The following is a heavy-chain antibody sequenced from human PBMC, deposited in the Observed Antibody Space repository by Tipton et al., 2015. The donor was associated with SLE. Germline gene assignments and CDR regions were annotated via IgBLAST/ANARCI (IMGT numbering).Heavy chain of an antibody. CDR3: ARSYCSGGSCYPGLY. D-gene: IGHD2-15*01. V-gene: IGHV3-74*02. J-gene: IGHJ4*02. CDR2: MNIDGTTT. CDR1: GFTFSNYW. Sequence: QLVQSGGGLVQPGGSLRLSCAASGFTFSNYWMHWVRQAPGKGLVWVARMNIDGTTTTYADSVKGRFTISRDNAKSTLFLQMNSLRAEDTAVYYCARSYCSGGSCYPGLYWGQGTLVTVSS.